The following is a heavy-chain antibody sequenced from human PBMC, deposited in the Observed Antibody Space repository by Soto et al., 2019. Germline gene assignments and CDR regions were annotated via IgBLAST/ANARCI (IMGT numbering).Heavy chain of an antibody. CDR2: TYYRPKWYN. CDR3: ARYRWDEQWLVQDAFDI. J-gene: IGHJ3*02. CDR1: GDSVSSNSAA. V-gene: IGHV6-1*01. D-gene: IGHD6-19*01. Sequence: SQTLSLTCAISGDSVSSNSAAWNWIRQSPSRGLEWLGRTYYRPKWYNDYAVSVKSRITINPDTSKNQFSLQLNSVTPEDTAVYYCARYRWDEQWLVQDAFDIWGQGTMVTVSS.